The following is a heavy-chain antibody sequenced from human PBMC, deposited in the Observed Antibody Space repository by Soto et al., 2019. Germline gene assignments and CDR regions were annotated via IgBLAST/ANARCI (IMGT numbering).Heavy chain of an antibody. CDR1: GFTVSSNY. CDR3: ASSSHYYYYYGMDV. D-gene: IGHD6-6*01. J-gene: IGHJ6*02. V-gene: IGHV3-53*01. CDR2: IYSGGST. Sequence: PGGSLRLSCAASGFTVSSNYMSWVRQAPGKGLEWVSVIYSGGSTYYADSVKGRFTISRDNSKNTLYLQMNSLRAEDTAVYYCASSSHYYYYYGMDVWGQGTTVTVSS.